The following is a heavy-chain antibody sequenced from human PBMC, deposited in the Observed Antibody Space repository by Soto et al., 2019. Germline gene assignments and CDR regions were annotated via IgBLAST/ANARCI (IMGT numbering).Heavy chain of an antibody. CDR1: GGSISSYY. CDR2: IYTSGST. J-gene: IGHJ6*02. V-gene: IGHV4-4*07. Sequence: PSETLSLTCTVSGGSISSYYWSWIRQPAGKGLEWIGRIYTSGSTNYNPSLKSRVTMSVDTSKNQFSLKLSSVTAADTAVYYCARDQYYDFWSGYFPKPYYYYYYGMDVWGQGTTVTVSS. CDR3: ARDQYYDFWSGYFPKPYYYYYYGMDV. D-gene: IGHD3-3*01.